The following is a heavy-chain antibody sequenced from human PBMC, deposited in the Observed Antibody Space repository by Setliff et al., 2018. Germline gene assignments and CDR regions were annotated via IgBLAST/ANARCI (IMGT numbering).Heavy chain of an antibody. J-gene: IGHJ5*02. D-gene: IGHD6-19*01. V-gene: IGHV3-73*01. CDR1: GFPFSGSA. Sequence: LRLSCAASGFPFSGSAMHWVRQASGKGLEWVGRIRSKTSGFATAYSASVKGRFTISRDDSMNTAYLQMDSLRTEDTAVYYCSRAVDGRTWFDPWGQGALVTVSS. CDR3: SRAVDGRTWFDP. CDR2: IRSKTSGFAT.